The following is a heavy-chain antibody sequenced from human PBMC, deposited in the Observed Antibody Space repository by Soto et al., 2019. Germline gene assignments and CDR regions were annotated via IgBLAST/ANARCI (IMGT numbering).Heavy chain of an antibody. CDR2: IYYSGST. D-gene: IGHD2-15*01. V-gene: IGHV4-59*01. CDR3: ARDATLRY. J-gene: IGHJ4*02. CDR1: CASMDGFY. Sequence: PSETLSLTCTFSCASMDGFYWNWIRQPPGKGLEWIGYIYYSGSTNYNPSLKSRVTISIDMSKNQFSLNLTSVTAADTAVYYCARDATLRYWGQGTLVTVSS.